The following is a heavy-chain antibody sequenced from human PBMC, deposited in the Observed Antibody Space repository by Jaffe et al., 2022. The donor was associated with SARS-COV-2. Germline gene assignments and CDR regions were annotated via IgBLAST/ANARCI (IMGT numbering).Heavy chain of an antibody. CDR3: ARASGYCSGGTCYDY. CDR1: GFAFSAYD. CDR2: VNPRGGT. J-gene: IGHJ4*02. D-gene: IGHD2-15*01. Sequence: EVQLVESGGGLVQPGGSLRLSCAASGFAFSAYDMQWVRQGTGKGLEWVSGVNPRGGTYYAGSVQGRFTMSRENGKNSLYLQMSSLRVEDTAIYYCARASGYCSGGTCYDYWGQGTLVTVSS. V-gene: IGHV3-13*01.